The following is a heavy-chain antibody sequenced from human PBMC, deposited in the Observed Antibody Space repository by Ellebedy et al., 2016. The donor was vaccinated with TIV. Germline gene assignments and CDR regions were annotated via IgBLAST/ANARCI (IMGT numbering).Heavy chain of an antibody. CDR1: GFTFSNYS. J-gene: IGHJ6*02. CDR2: ISSSSSYI. D-gene: IGHD3-9*01. Sequence: GESLKISCAASGFTFSNYSMNWVRQAPGKGLEWVSSISSSSSYIYYADSVKGRFIISRDNAKNPLYLQMNSLRAEDTAGYYCARDTSRNYDILTGYYTPYYYGMDVWGQGTTVTVSS. CDR3: ARDTSRNYDILTGYYTPYYYGMDV. V-gene: IGHV3-21*01.